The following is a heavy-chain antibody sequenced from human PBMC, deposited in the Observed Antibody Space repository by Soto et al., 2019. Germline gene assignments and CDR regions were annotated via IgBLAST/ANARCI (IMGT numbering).Heavy chain of an antibody. CDR3: ARAPGFYGDFFDY. CDR1: GFPFVDYG. Sequence: PGGSLRLSCAVFGFPFVDYGMSWVRQAPGKGLEWVSGINGDGGSTSYADFVKGRFTICRDNAKNSLYLKMNSLRVEDTALYYCARAPGFYGDFFDYWGQGTLVTVSS. V-gene: IGHV3-20*04. D-gene: IGHD4-17*01. J-gene: IGHJ4*02. CDR2: INGDGGST.